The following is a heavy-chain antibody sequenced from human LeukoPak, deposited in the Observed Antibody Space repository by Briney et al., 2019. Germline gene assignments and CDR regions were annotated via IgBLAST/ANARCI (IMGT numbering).Heavy chain of an antibody. V-gene: IGHV3-23*01. D-gene: IGHD5-24*01. CDR3: ARDLDGYNLGWDY. CDR1: GFTLSSYE. CDR2: IDYSGGST. Sequence: GGSLRLSCAASGFTLSSYEMSWIRQAPGKGLEWVSSIDYSGGSTHYADSVMGRFTISRDNSKNTLYLQLNSLRAEDTAVYYCARDLDGYNLGWDYWGQGTLVTVSS. J-gene: IGHJ4*02.